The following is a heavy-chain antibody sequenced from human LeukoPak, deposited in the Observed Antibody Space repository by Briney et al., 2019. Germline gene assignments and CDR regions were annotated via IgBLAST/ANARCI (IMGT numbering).Heavy chain of an antibody. CDR3: ARDLYSSTFDY. D-gene: IGHD6-13*01. J-gene: IGHJ4*02. Sequence: PSGTLSLTCTVSGASISSSNWWTWVRQPPGEALEWIGEIYHAGSTKYNPSLRSRLTISVDKSKNSFSLSLTSVTPEDTAVYYCARDLYSSTFDYWGQGTLVTVSS. V-gene: IGHV4-4*02. CDR2: IYHAGST. CDR1: GASISSSNW.